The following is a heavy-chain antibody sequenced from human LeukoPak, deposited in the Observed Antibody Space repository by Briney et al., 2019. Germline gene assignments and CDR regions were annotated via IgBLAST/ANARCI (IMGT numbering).Heavy chain of an antibody. V-gene: IGHV4-39*07. Sequence: SETLSSTCTVPGGSISSSSYYWCWMRQPPGKGLEWIGSIYYSGSTYYNPSLKSRVTISVDTSKNQFSLKLSSVTAADTAVYYCAREVLGAFDIWGQGTMVTVSS. CDR2: IYYSGST. CDR3: AREVLGAFDI. J-gene: IGHJ3*02. CDR1: GGSISSSSYY. D-gene: IGHD3-16*01.